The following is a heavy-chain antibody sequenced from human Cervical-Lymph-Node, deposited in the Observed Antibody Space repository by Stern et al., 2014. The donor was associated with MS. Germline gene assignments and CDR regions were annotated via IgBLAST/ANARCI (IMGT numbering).Heavy chain of an antibody. J-gene: IGHJ3*01. CDR2: SNSGNGQT. D-gene: IGHD3-16*01. CDR3: ARDSGGGVMWF. CDR1: GFSFSSYA. V-gene: IGHV1-3*02. Sequence: QVQLVQSGAEVKKPGASVKVSCKTSGFSFSSYAMHWVRQAPGQGLEWMGWSNSGNGQTKYSQRLQGRVAITRDTAAKIVYLELNNLTSEDTAIYFCARDSGGGVMWFWGQGSMVTVSS.